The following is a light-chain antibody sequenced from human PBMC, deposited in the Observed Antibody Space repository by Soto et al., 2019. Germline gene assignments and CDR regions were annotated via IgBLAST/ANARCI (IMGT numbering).Light chain of an antibody. CDR3: QQLKTYPFT. J-gene: IGKJ5*01. CDR2: DAS. CDR1: QGISSA. V-gene: IGKV1-13*02. Sequence: AIQLTQSPSSLSASVGDRVSITCRASQGISSALAWYQHKPGKPPKILISDASSLQSGVPSRFSGSESGTECTLTISSLQPEDFATYYCQQLKTYPFTFGQGTRLEIK.